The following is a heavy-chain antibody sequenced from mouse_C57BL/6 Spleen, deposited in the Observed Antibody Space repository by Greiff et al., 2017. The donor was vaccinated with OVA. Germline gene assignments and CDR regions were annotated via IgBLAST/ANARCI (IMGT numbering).Heavy chain of an antibody. J-gene: IGHJ4*01. CDR3: ARGLRRGYYAMDD. V-gene: IGHV1-18*01. CDR1: GYTFTDYN. D-gene: IGHD2-2*01. Sequence: VQLQQSGPELVKPGASVKIPCKASGYTFTDYNMDWVKQSHGKSLEWIGDINPNNGGTIYNQKFKGKATLTVGKSSSTAYMELRSLTSEDTAVYYCARGLRRGYYAMDDWGQGTSVTVSS. CDR2: INPNNGGT.